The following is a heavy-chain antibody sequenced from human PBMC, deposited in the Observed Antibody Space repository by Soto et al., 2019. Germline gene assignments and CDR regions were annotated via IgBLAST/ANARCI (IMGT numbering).Heavy chain of an antibody. CDR3: ARVGWTTVTRIDY. CDR1: GGSVSGYY. V-gene: IGHV4-34*10. CDR2: INHSGST. Sequence: QVQLQESGPGLVKPSETLSLTCTVSGGSVSGYYWSWIRQPPGKGLEWIGEINHSGSTNYNPSLKSRVTISVDTSKNQFSLKLSSVTAADTAVYYCARVGWTTVTRIDYWGQGTLVTVSS. J-gene: IGHJ4*02. D-gene: IGHD4-4*01.